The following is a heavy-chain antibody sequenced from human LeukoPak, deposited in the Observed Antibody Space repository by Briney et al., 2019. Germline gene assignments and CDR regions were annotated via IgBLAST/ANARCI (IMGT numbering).Heavy chain of an antibody. CDR2: INTDGSLT. J-gene: IGHJ4*02. CDR3: AREGNRRSFDY. V-gene: IGHV3-74*01. CDR1: GFSFGSYW. Sequence: GTSLRLSCAVSGFSFGSYWMHWVRHTPGKGLVWVSQINTDGSLTRYADSVKGRFTISRDNAKNSLSLQMNSLRAEDTAVYYCAREGNRRSFDYWGQGTLVTVSS. D-gene: IGHD2/OR15-2a*01.